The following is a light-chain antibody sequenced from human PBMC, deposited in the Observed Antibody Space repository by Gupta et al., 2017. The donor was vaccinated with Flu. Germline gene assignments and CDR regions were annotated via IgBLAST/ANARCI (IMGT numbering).Light chain of an antibody. Sequence: PSSLSASVGDRVTITCRASQSISSYLNWYQQKPGKAPKLLIYAASSLQSGVPSRFSGSGSGIDFTLTISSLQPEDFATYYCQQSDSTPQTFGQGTKVEIK. J-gene: IGKJ1*01. V-gene: IGKV1-39*01. CDR2: AAS. CDR3: QQSDSTPQT. CDR1: QSISSY.